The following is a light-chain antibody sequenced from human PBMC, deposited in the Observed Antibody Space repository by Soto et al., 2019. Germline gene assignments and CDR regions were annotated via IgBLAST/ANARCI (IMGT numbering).Light chain of an antibody. CDR2: DVS. J-gene: IGKJ2*01. Sequence: DIQMTQSPSSLSASVGDRVTITCQASQDITLYLNWYQHKAGKAPNLLIHDVSTLETGVPARFSGRVSGTISTLTITNLQPEDVATYDCQQYDSRPNTFGQGTKVEIK. CDR1: QDITLY. V-gene: IGKV1-33*01. CDR3: QQYDSRPNT.